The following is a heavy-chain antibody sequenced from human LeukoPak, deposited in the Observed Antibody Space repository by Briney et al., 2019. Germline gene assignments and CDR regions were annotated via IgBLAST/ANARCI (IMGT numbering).Heavy chain of an antibody. Sequence: PSETLSLTCGVSGGSISNTNWWSWVRHPPWQGLEWSGEISLSGLTNYTPSLKSRVTVSLDKSKTHLSLNLTSVTAADTAVYYCSRENGAFSPFGYWGQGTLVTVPS. D-gene: IGHD2-8*01. CDR3: SRENGAFSPFGY. J-gene: IGHJ4*02. V-gene: IGHV4-4*02. CDR2: ISLSGLT. CDR1: GGSISNTNW.